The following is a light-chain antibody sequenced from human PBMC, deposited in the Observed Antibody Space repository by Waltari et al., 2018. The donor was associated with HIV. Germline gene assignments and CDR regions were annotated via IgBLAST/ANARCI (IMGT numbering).Light chain of an antibody. CDR3: YSYAGSRTGYV. CDR2: AGS. Sequence: QSALTQPVSVSGSPGQSLTISCTGTSSGIWSYKLVSWYPPHPGKAPNLMIYAGSKRPSGVSNRVSGSKSGNTASLTISGLQAEDEADYYCYSYAGSRTGYVFGTGTKVTVL. V-gene: IGLV2-23*01. CDR1: SSGIWSYKL. J-gene: IGLJ1*01.